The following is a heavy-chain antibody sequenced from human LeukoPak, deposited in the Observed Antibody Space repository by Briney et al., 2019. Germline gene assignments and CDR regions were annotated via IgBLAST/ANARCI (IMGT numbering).Heavy chain of an antibody. V-gene: IGHV3-7*01. CDR1: GFTFSSYW. Sequence: GGSLRLSCTVSGFTFSSYWMSWVRQAPGKGLEWVANINQGGSDKSYVDSVKGRFTVSRDNAKKSLYLQMNSLRAEDTAVNYCAREGWVSPRGITMIVVVISELHGMDVWGQGTTVTVSS. CDR2: INQGGSDK. J-gene: IGHJ6*02. CDR3: AREGWVSPRGITMIVVVISELHGMDV. D-gene: IGHD3-22*01.